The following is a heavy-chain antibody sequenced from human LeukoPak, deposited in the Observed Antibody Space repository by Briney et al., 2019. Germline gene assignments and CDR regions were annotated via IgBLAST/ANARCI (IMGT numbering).Heavy chain of an antibody. V-gene: IGHV3-23*01. J-gene: IGHJ4*02. CDR2: ISGSGGST. CDR3: AKDTGNYGHTPDDY. D-gene: IGHD3-10*01. Sequence: GGSLRLSCAASGFTFSSYAMSWVRQAPGKGLEWVSAISGSGGSTYYADSVKGRFTISRDNSKNTLYLQMNSLRAEDTAVYYCAKDTGNYGHTPDDYWGQGTLVTVSS. CDR1: GFTFSSYA.